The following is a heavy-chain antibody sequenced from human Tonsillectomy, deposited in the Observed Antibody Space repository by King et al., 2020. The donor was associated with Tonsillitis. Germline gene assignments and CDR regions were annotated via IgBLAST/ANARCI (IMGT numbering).Heavy chain of an antibody. D-gene: IGHD2-21*02. CDR1: GYSFTSYW. CDR2: IYPCDSDT. Sequence: QLVQSGAEVKKPGESLKISCKGSGYSFTSYWIGWVRQLPGKGLEWMGIIYPCDSDTRYSPSFQGQVTISADKSISTAYLQWSSLKASDTAMYYCARPRHCGGDCYSHYYFDYWGQGTLVTVSS. V-gene: IGHV5-51*01. CDR3: ARPRHCGGDCYSHYYFDY. J-gene: IGHJ4*02.